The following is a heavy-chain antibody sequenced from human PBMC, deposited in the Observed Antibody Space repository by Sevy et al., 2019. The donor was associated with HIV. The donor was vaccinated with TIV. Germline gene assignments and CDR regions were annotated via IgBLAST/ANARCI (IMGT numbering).Heavy chain of an antibody. Sequence: ASVKVSCKASGYTFTGYYMHWVRQAPGQGLEWMGRINPNSGGTNYAQKFQGRVTMTRDTSISTAYMELSRLRSDDTAVYYCARDREVAGIPQGSPLDYWGQGTLVTVSS. CDR1: GYTFTGYY. CDR2: INPNSGGT. V-gene: IGHV1-2*06. J-gene: IGHJ4*02. CDR3: ARDREVAGIPQGSPLDY. D-gene: IGHD6-19*01.